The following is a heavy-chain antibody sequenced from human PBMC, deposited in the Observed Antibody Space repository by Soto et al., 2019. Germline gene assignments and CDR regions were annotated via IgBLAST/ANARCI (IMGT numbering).Heavy chain of an antibody. CDR3: ARVRYGSGSYRY. V-gene: IGHV1-18*01. Sequence: QVQLVQSGAEVKKPGASVKVSCKASGYTFTSYGISWVRQAPGQGLEWMGWISAYNGNTNYAQKLQGRVTMPTDTSTSTADMELRGLRSDDTAVYYCARVRYGSGSYRYWGQGTLVTVSS. D-gene: IGHD3-10*01. CDR1: GYTFTSYG. J-gene: IGHJ4*02. CDR2: ISAYNGNT.